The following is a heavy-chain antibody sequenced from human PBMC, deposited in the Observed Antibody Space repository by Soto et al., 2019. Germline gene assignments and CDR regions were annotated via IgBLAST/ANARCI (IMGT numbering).Heavy chain of an antibody. Sequence: PGGSLRLSCAASGFTFSSYSMNWVRQAPGKGLEWVSSISSSSSYIYYADSVKGRFTISRDNAKNSLYLQMNSLRAEDTAVYYCARGRVPEGIAARPPVSWGQGTLVTVSS. D-gene: IGHD6-6*01. J-gene: IGHJ5*02. CDR1: GFTFSSYS. V-gene: IGHV3-21*01. CDR2: ISSSSSYI. CDR3: ARGRVPEGIAARPPVS.